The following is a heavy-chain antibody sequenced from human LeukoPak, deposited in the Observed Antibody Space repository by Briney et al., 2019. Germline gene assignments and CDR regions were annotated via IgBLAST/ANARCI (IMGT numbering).Heavy chain of an antibody. J-gene: IGHJ4*02. D-gene: IGHD2-15*01. CDR2: IRNKASGGTT. CDR3: TRDRIMTDF. Sequence: GGSLRLSCTASGFTFCDYSMTWFRQAPGKGLVWVSFIRNKASGGTTEHAASVRGRFTTSRDDSKSIAYLQMNSLKTEDTALYYCTRDRIMTDFWGQGTLVTVSS. CDR1: GFTFCDYS. V-gene: IGHV3-49*03.